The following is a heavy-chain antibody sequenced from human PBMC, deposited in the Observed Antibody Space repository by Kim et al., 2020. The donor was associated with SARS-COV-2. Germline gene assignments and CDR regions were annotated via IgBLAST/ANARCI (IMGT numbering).Heavy chain of an antibody. Sequence: GGSLRLSCVVSGFTFSNAWMSWVRQAPGKGLEWVGRIKSKIDGGTTDYAAPVKVRFTIPRDDSIKTLYLQMNSLKTEDTAVYYCTTGGYGKVGYWGQGTLVTVSS. D-gene: IGHD1-26*01. CDR2: IKSKIDGGTT. V-gene: IGHV3-15*01. CDR1: GFTFSNAW. CDR3: TTGGYGKVGY. J-gene: IGHJ4*02.